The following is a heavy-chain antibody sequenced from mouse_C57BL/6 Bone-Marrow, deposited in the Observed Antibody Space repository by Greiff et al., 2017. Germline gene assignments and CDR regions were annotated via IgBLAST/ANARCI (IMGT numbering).Heavy chain of an antibody. V-gene: IGHV1-15*01. CDR1: GYTFTDYE. Sequence: VHLVESGAELVRPGASVTLSCKASGYTFTDYEMHWVKQTPVHGLEWIGAIDPETGGTAYNQKFKGKAILTADKSSSTAYMELRSLTSEDSAVYYCTRLGSGFAYWGQGTLVTVSA. CDR3: TRLGSGFAY. D-gene: IGHD4-1*01. J-gene: IGHJ3*01. CDR2: IDPETGGT.